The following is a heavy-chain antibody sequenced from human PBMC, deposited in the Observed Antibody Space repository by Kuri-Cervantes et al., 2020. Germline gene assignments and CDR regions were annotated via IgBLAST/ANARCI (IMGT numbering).Heavy chain of an antibody. CDR3: ARFGYSSGWYENWFDP. Sequence: SQTLSLTCAVYGESFSGYYWSWLRQSPGKGLEWIGEINRSGNTNYNASLKSRATISIDTSNNQFSLMVTSVTAADTAVYYCARFGYSSGWYENWFDPWSQGTLVTVSS. J-gene: IGHJ5*02. CDR1: GESFSGYY. CDR2: INRSGNT. D-gene: IGHD6-19*01. V-gene: IGHV4-34*01.